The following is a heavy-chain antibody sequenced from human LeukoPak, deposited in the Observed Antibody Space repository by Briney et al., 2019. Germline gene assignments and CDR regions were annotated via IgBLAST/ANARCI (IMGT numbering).Heavy chain of an antibody. V-gene: IGHV3-7*04. D-gene: IGHD4-17*01. J-gene: IGHJ4*02. CDR1: GFNFSTYW. Sequence: GGSLRLSCAASGFNFSTYWMSWVRQAPGKGLEWVANIKQDGSEKYYVDSVKGRFTISRDNAKNSLYLQMNSLRAEDTAVYYCARGLTVTSFDYWGQGTVVTVSS. CDR2: IKQDGSEK. CDR3: ARGLTVTSFDY.